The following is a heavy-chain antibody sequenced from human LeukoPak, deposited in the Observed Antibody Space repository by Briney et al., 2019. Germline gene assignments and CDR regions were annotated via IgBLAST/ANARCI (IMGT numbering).Heavy chain of an antibody. CDR1: GYSFTSYR. V-gene: IGHV5-10-1*01. CDR2: IDPSDSYT. CDR3: ARHIAVAHFDY. J-gene: IGHJ4*02. D-gene: IGHD6-19*01. Sequence: GESLGISCKGSGYSFTSYRISWVRQMPGKGLEWMGRIDPSDSYTNYRPSFQGHVTISADKSISTAYLQWSSLKASDTAMYYCARHIAVAHFDYWGQGTLVTVSS.